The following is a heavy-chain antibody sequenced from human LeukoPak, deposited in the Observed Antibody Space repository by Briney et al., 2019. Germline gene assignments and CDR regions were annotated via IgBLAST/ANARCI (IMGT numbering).Heavy chain of an antibody. CDR2: ISYDGSIK. J-gene: IGHJ4*02. D-gene: IGHD2-15*01. CDR3: ARDLSEKYSIDY. CDR1: GFTFSGYA. V-gene: IGHV3-30-3*01. Sequence: GRSLRLSCAASGFTFSGYAIHWVRQAPGKGLEWVAFISYDGSIKYYADSVKGRCTIPRDNSKNTLNLQINSLRAEDTAVYYCARDLSEKYSIDYWGQGTLVTVSS.